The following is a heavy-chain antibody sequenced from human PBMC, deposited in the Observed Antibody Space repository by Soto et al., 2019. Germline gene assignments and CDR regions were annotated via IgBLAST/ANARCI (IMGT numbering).Heavy chain of an antibody. CDR1: GFTFSSYG. J-gene: IGHJ4*02. D-gene: IGHD4-17*01. Sequence: QVQLVESGGGVVQPGRSLRLSCAASGFTFSSYGMHWVRQAPGKGLEWVAVISYDGSNKYYADSVKGRFTIARAKSKNTLYMQMNSLRAEDTAVYYCEKYDGDYRGWFHYWGQGTLVTVSS. CDR2: ISYDGSNK. CDR3: EKYDGDYRGWFHY. V-gene: IGHV3-30*18.